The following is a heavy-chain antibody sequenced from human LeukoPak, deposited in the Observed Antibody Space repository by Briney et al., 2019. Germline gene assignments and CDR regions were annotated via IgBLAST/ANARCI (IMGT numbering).Heavy chain of an antibody. Sequence: PSQTLSLTCTVSGGSISSGNYYYSWIRQPAGKGLEWLGRIYTSGTTDYNPSLKSRVTISVDTSKNQFSLKLSSVTAADTAVYYCARLRSYMDVWGKGTTVTIS. CDR3: ARLRSYMDV. CDR2: IYTSGTT. J-gene: IGHJ6*03. CDR1: GGSISSGNYY. V-gene: IGHV4-61*02.